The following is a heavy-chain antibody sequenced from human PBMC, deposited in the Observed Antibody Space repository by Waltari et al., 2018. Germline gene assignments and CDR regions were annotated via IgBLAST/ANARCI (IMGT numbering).Heavy chain of an antibody. Sequence: QVQLQESGPGLVKHSETLSLPCTVSGGSISSSSWSWLRQPAGKGLEWSGRIDTSGSTNYNPSHKSRVTMSVDTSKNQFSLKLSSGTAADTAVYYCASSYYDFWSVFDYWGQGTLVTVSS. J-gene: IGHJ4*02. CDR1: GGSISSSS. CDR3: ASSYYDFWSVFDY. D-gene: IGHD3-3*01. CDR2: IDTSGST. V-gene: IGHV4-4*07.